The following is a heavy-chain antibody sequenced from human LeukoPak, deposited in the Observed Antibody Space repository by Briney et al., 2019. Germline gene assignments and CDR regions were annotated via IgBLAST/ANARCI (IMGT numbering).Heavy chain of an antibody. CDR3: AKSPIWGYYDSSGYLHDAFDI. V-gene: IGHV3-9*01. CDR2: ISWNSGSI. J-gene: IGHJ3*02. D-gene: IGHD3-22*01. CDR1: GFTFDDYA. Sequence: GGSLRLSCAASGFTFDDYAMHWVRQAPGKGLEWVSGISWNSGSIGYADSVKGRFTISRDNAKNSLYLQMNSLRAEDTALYYCAKSPIWGYYDSSGYLHDAFDIWSQGTMVTVSS.